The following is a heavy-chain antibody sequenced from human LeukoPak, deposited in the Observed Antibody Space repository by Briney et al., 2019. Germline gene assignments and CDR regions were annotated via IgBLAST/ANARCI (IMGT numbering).Heavy chain of an antibody. CDR3: AKIFEGCSSTSCYATYMDV. V-gene: IGHV3-30*02. J-gene: IGHJ6*03. D-gene: IGHD2-2*01. Sequence: GGSLRLSCAASGFTFSSYNMNWVRQAPGKGLEWVAFIRYDGSNKYYADSVKGRFTISRDNSKNTLYLQMNSLRAEDTAVYYCAKIFEGCSSTSCYATYMDVWGKGTTVTISS. CDR2: IRYDGSNK. CDR1: GFTFSSYN.